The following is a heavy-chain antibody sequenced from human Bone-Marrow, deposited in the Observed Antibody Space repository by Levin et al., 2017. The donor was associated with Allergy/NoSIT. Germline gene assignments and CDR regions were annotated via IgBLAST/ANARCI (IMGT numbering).Heavy chain of an antibody. V-gene: IGHV1-24*01. CDR1: GYTLTELS. CDR2: FDPEDGET. D-gene: IGHD2-15*01. J-gene: IGHJ4*02. CDR3: ATDPYCSGGSCYSY. Sequence: ASVKVSCKVSGYTLTELSMHWVRQAPGKGLEWMGGFDPEDGETIYAQKFQGRVTMTEDTSTDTAYMELSSLRSEDTAVYYCATDPYCSGGSCYSYWGQGTLVTVSS.